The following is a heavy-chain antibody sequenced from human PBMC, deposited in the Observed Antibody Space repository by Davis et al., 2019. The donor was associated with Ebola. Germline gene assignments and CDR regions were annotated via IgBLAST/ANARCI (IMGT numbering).Heavy chain of an antibody. V-gene: IGHV4-39*07. CDR2: IYHSGST. CDR1: GGSISSSSYY. J-gene: IGHJ4*02. CDR3: ARYAGTSQPGDYFDY. D-gene: IGHD6-13*01. Sequence: SETLSLTCTVSGGSISSSSYYWGWIRQPPGKGLEWIGSIYHSGSTNYNPSLKSRVTISVDTSKNQFSLKLSSVTAADTAVYYCARYAGTSQPGDYFDYWGQGTLVTVSS.